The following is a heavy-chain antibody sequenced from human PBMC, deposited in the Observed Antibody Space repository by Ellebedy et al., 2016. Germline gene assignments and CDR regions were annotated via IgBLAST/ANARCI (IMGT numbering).Heavy chain of an antibody. Sequence: GGSLRLXXAASGFTFTSHYMHWVRQAPGKGLEWVSSIRSSGDITHYADSVKGRFTISRDNSQNTLFLQMNSLRAEDTAIYYCTKDQAYGTGWYGTSRDWGQGTLVTVSS. CDR3: TKDQAYGTGWYGTSRD. J-gene: IGHJ4*02. CDR1: GFTFTSHY. D-gene: IGHD6-13*01. CDR2: IRSSGDIT. V-gene: IGHV3-23*01.